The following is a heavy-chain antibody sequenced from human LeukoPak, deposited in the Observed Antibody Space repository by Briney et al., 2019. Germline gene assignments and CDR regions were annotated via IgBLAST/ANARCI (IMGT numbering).Heavy chain of an antibody. CDR2: IIANGGAP. CDR3: ARPISGGLAVTADWFDP. D-gene: IGHD6-19*01. J-gene: IGHJ5*01. Sequence: PGGSLMLSRTASGFAISVVDISWLRQPPGKGLEWVSTIIANGGAPSYPASLTGRLTMSRVSSKNKLYLQLNSLSAEDTAVYYCARPISGGLAVTADWFDPWGQGTLVVVSS. CDR1: GFAISVVD. V-gene: IGHV3-23*01.